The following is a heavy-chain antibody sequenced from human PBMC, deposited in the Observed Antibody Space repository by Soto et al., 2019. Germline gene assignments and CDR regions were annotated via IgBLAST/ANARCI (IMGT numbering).Heavy chain of an antibody. Sequence: PSETRSLTCTVSGGSISSGGYYWSWIRQHPGKGLEWIGYIYYSGSTYYNPSLKSRVTISVDTSKNQFSLKLSSVTAADTAVYYCAREKEDYGDYNNWFDPWGQGTLVTVSS. D-gene: IGHD4-17*01. V-gene: IGHV4-31*03. CDR2: IYYSGST. CDR3: AREKEDYGDYNNWFDP. J-gene: IGHJ5*02. CDR1: GGSISSGGYY.